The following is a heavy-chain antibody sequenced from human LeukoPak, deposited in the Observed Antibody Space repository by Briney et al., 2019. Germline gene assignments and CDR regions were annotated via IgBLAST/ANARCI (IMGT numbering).Heavy chain of an antibody. CDR2: ISSSGSTI. J-gene: IGHJ4*02. CDR1: GFSFSSFE. D-gene: IGHD1-26*01. CDR3: AREVDFFDY. Sequence: PGGSLRLSCAASGFSFSSFEMNWVRQAPGKGLEWVSYISSSGSTIYYADSVKGRFTISRDNAKNSLYLQMNSLRAEDTAVYYCAREVDFFDYWGRGTLVTVSS. V-gene: IGHV3-48*03.